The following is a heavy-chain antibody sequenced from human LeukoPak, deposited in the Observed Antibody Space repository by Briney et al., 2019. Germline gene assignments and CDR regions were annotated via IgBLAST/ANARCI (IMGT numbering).Heavy chain of an antibody. J-gene: IGHJ5*02. D-gene: IGHD3-3*01. V-gene: IGHV3-23*01. CDR3: AKAPDFWSGQHTNWFDP. CDR2: ISGSGGST. Sequence: HPGGSLRLSCAASGFTFSSYAMSWVRQAPGKGLEWVSAISGSGGSTYYADSVKGRFTISRDNSKNTLYLQMNSLRAEDTAVYYCAKAPDFWSGQHTNWFDPWGQGTLVTVSS. CDR1: GFTFSSYA.